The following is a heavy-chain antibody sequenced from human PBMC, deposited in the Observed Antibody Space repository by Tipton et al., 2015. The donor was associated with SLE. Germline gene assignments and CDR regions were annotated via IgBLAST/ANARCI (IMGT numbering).Heavy chain of an antibody. V-gene: IGHV4-34*01. CDR1: GGSFSGYY. D-gene: IGHD4-17*01. CDR2: INHSGST. J-gene: IGHJ5*02. CDR3: ARGTTYGDSYNWFDP. Sequence: LRLSCAVYGGSFSGYYWSWIRQPPGKGLEWIGEINHSGSTNYNPSLKSRVTISVDTSKNQFSLKLSSVTAADTAVYYCARGTTYGDSYNWFDPWGQGTLVTVSS.